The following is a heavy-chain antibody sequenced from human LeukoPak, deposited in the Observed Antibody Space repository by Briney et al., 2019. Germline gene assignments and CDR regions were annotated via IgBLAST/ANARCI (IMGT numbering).Heavy chain of an antibody. CDR3: AKVPAYDILTGYFDY. Sequence: PGGSLRLSCAASGFTFSSYAMSWVRQAPGKGLEWVSAISGSGGSTYYADSVKGRFTISRDNSKNTLYLQMNSLRAEDTAVYYCAKVPAYDILTGYFDYWGQGTLVTVSS. D-gene: IGHD3-9*01. J-gene: IGHJ4*02. V-gene: IGHV3-23*01. CDR1: GFTFSSYA. CDR2: ISGSGGST.